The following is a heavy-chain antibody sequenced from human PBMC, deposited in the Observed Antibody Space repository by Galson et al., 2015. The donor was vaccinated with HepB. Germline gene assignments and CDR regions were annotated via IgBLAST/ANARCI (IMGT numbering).Heavy chain of an antibody. Sequence: CAISGDSVSNHNVGWHWIRQSPSRGLEWLGRTYYRSKFYNDYAESVKSRITINPDTSKNQISLQLNSVTPEDTAVYYCARVRQLGQGFHYWGQGTLVTVSS. CDR1: GDSVSNHNVG. V-gene: IGHV6-1*01. D-gene: IGHD3-10*01. J-gene: IGHJ4*02. CDR2: TYYRSKFYN. CDR3: ARVRQLGQGFHY.